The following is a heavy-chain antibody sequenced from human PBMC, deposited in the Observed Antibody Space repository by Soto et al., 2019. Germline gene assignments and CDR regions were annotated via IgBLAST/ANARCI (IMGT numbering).Heavy chain of an antibody. Sequence: QVQLVESGGGLVKPGGSLRLSCAASGFTFSDYYMSWIRQAPGKGLEWVSYISSSSSYTNYADSVKGRFTISRDNAKNSLYLQMNSLRAEDTAVYYCAREGDLAYCGGDCYRGYWYFDLWGHGTLVTVSS. CDR1: GFTFSDYY. V-gene: IGHV3-11*05. CDR2: ISSSSSYT. J-gene: IGHJ2*01. CDR3: AREGDLAYCGGDCYRGYWYFDL. D-gene: IGHD2-21*02.